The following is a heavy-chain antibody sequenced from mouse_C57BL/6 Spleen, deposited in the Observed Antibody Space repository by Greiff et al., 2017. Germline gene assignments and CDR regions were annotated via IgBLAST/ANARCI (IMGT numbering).Heavy chain of an antibody. CDR1: GYTFTSYW. CDR2: IDPSDSYT. CDR3: ARGTGYFDY. Sequence: VQLQQPGAELVKPGASVKLSCKASGYTFTSYWMQWVKQRPGQGLEWIGEIDPSDSYTNYNQKFKGKATLTVDTSSSTAYMQLSSLTSEDSAVYYCARGTGYFDYWGQGTTRTVSS. D-gene: IGHD3-3*01. J-gene: IGHJ2*01. V-gene: IGHV1-50*01.